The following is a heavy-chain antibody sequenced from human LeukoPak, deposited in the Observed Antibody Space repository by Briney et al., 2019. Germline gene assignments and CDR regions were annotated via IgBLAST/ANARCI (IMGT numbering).Heavy chain of an antibody. D-gene: IGHD4-11*01. Sequence: SVKVSCKASGGTFSSYAISWVRQAPGQGLEWMGGIIPIFGTANYAQKFRGRVTITADESTSTAYMELSSLRSEDTAVYYCARARVTRAMVEYYFDYWGQGTLVTVSS. J-gene: IGHJ4*02. CDR2: IIPIFGTA. V-gene: IGHV1-69*13. CDR3: ARARVTRAMVEYYFDY. CDR1: GGTFSSYA.